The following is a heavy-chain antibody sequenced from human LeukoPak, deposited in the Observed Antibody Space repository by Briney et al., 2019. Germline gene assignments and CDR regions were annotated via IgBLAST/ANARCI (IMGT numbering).Heavy chain of an antibody. CDR2: ITGSGDGT. J-gene: IGHJ4*02. V-gene: IGHV3-23*01. D-gene: IGHD6-19*01. CDR1: GFTFSTYA. Sequence: GGSLRLSCAASGFTFSTYAMTWVRQAPGKGLEWVSSITGSGDGTSAADSVTGRFSISRDNPKSTLYLQMNSLRVEDTAVYYCANSYSGWYVDYFDYWGQGTLVTVSS. CDR3: ANSYSGWYVDYFDY.